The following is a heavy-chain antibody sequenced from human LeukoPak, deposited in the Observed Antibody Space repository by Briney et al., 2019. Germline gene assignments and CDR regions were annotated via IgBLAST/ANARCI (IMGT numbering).Heavy chain of an antibody. D-gene: IGHD2-15*01. CDR3: ARVGSGHTFDY. CDR2: IYYSGST. CDR1: GGSISSYY. Sequence: SETLSLTCTVSGGSISSYYWSWIRQPPGKGLEWIGYIYYSGSTNYNPSLKSRVTISVDTSKNQFSLKLSPVTAADTAVYYCARVGSGHTFDYWGQGTLVTASS. J-gene: IGHJ4*02. V-gene: IGHV4-59*01.